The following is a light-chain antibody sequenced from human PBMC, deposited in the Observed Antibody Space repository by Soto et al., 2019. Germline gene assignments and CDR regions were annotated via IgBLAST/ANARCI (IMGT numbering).Light chain of an antibody. CDR3: QSYDSSLNGYV. CDR2: GNS. V-gene: IGLV1-40*01. Sequence: QAVLTQPPSVSGAPGQRVSISCTGTSSNIGAGYHVHWYQQLPGTAPKLLIYGNSNRPSGVPDRFSSSNSGTSASLAITGLQAEDEADYYCQSYDSSLNGYVFGTGTKLTVL. CDR1: SSNIGAGYH. J-gene: IGLJ1*01.